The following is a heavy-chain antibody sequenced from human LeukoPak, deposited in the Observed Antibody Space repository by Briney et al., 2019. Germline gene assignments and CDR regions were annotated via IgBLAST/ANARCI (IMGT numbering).Heavy chain of an antibody. V-gene: IGHV3-48*04. CDR2: ISSSSSTI. CDR3: ARSSSKLCYYYGMDV. D-gene: IGHD4-23*01. J-gene: IGHJ6*02. CDR1: GFTFSSYS. Sequence: PGGSLRLSCAASGFTFSSYSMNWVRQAPGKGLEWVSYISSSSSTIYYADSVRGSFTISTANAKNSLYLQMNSLRAEDTAVYYCARSSSKLCYYYGMDVWGQGTTVTVSS.